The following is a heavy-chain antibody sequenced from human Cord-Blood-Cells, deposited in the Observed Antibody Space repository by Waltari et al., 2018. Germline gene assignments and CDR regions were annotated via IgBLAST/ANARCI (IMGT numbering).Heavy chain of an antibody. CDR2: IIPIFGTA. V-gene: IGHV1-69*01. D-gene: IGHD5-18*01. Sequence: SSVKVSCKASGGTFSSYAISWVRQAPGQGLEWMGGIIPIFGTANYAQKFQGRVTITADESTSTAYMALSSLRSEDTAVYYCARAVEARRGYSYGYYYYYMDVWGKGTTVTVSS. J-gene: IGHJ6*03. CDR3: ARAVEARRGYSYGYYYYYMDV. CDR1: GGTFSSYA.